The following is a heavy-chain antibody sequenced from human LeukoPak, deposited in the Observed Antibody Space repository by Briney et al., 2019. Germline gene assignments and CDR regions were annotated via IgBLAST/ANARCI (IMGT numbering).Heavy chain of an antibody. Sequence: PSETLSLTCTVSGGSISSGSYYWSWIRQPAGKGLEWIGRIYTSGSTNYNPSLKSRVTISVDTSKNQFSLKLSSVTAADTAVYYCARLSTVATPFDYWGQGTLVTVSS. V-gene: IGHV4-61*02. CDR1: GGSISSGSYY. J-gene: IGHJ4*02. D-gene: IGHD4-17*01. CDR3: ARLSTVATPFDY. CDR2: IYTSGST.